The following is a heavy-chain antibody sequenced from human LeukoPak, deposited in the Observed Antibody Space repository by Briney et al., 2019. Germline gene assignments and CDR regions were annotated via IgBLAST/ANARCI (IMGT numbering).Heavy chain of an antibody. CDR3: ARSMFRDYDILTGYYNAFDY. V-gene: IGHV1-69*04. CDR1: GGTFSSYA. CDR2: IIPILGIA. Sequence: KISCKASGGTFSSYAISWVRQAPGQGLEWMGRIIPILGIANYAQKFQGRVTITADKSTSTAYMELSSLRSEDTAVYYCARSMFRDYDILTGYYNAFDYWGQGTLVTVSS. D-gene: IGHD3-9*01. J-gene: IGHJ4*02.